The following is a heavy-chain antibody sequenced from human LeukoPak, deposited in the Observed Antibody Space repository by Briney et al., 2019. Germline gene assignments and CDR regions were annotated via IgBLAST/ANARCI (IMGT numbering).Heavy chain of an antibody. V-gene: IGHV4-34*01. CDR1: GGSFRAYY. J-gene: IGHJ4*02. CDR3: AGAVFSSGRDY. CDR2: INYDGST. D-gene: IGHD6-6*01. Sequence: SETLSLTCTVYGGSFRAYYWSWIRQPPGKGLEWIGEINYDGSTSYNPSLKSRVTISVDTSKNQFSLKLNSVTAADTAVYYCAGAVFSSGRDYWGQGTLATVSS.